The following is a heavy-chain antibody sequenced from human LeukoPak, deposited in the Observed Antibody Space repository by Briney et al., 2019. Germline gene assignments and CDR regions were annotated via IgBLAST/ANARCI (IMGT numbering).Heavy chain of an antibody. V-gene: IGHV1-2*06. Sequence: ASVKVSCKASGYTFTGYYMHWVRQAPGQGLEWMGRINPNSGGTNYAQKFQGRVTMTRDTSISTAYMELSRLRSDDTAVYYCARGYIVVVVAAPFDYWGQGTLVTVSS. CDR2: INPNSGGT. CDR3: ARGYIVVVVAAPFDY. CDR1: GYTFTGYY. J-gene: IGHJ4*02. D-gene: IGHD2-15*01.